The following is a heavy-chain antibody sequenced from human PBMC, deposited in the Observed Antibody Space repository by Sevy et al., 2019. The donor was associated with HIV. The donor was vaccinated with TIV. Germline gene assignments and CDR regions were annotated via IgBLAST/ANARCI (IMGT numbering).Heavy chain of an antibody. D-gene: IGHD1-26*01. J-gene: IGHJ4*02. CDR2: ISYDGSNK. CDR1: GFTFSSYA. Sequence: GGYLRLSCAASGFTFSSYAMHWVRQAPGKGLEWVGVISYDGSNKYYTDSVKGRFTISRDNSKNTLYLQMNSLRAEDTAVYYCARAGVVGATTVYYFDYWGQGTLVTVSS. CDR3: ARAGVVGATTVYYFDY. V-gene: IGHV3-30*04.